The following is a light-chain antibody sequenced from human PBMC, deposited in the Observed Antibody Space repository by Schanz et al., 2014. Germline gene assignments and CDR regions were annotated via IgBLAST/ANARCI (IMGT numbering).Light chain of an antibody. CDR2: DAS. CDR3: QQYDSSLTWT. J-gene: IGKJ1*01. V-gene: IGKV3-20*01. Sequence: EIVLTQSPATLSLSPGERATLSCRASQSVSSSYLAWYQQKPGQAPRLLIYDASNRATGIPDRFSGSGSGTDFTLTISRLEPEDLAVYYCQQYDSSLTWTFGQGTKLEI. CDR1: QSVSSSY.